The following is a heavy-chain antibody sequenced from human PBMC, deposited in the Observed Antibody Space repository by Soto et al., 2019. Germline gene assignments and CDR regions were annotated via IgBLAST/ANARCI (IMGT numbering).Heavy chain of an antibody. V-gene: IGHV3-74*01. CDR3: ARNFRDY. CDR1: GFSFSTYW. J-gene: IGHJ4*02. Sequence: GGSLRLSCAASGFSFSTYWMHWVRQVPGKGLEWVSRIKDDGTGIAYADSVKGRFTVSRDNAKNTLYLQMNSLRADDTAVYYCARNFRDYRGQGTLVTVSS. D-gene: IGHD3-10*01. CDR2: IKDDGTGI.